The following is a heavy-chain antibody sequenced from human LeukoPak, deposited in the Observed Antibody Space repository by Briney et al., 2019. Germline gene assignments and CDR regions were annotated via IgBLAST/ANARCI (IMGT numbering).Heavy chain of an antibody. J-gene: IGHJ4*02. Sequence: GGSLRLSCVASGFTFSTYPMTWVRQAPGKGLEWVSLISASAADTYYADSVKGRFTISRDDSKNTLFLQMDSLRVEDTAVYYCAKDPARGYCSTGIYYDSPFDFWGQGTLVTVSS. CDR3: AKDPARGYCSTGIYYDSPFDF. D-gene: IGHD2-15*01. CDR2: ISASAADT. V-gene: IGHV3-23*01. CDR1: GFTFSTYP.